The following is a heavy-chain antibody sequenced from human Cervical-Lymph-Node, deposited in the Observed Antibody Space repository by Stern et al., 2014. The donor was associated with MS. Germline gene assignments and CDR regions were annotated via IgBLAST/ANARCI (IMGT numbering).Heavy chain of an antibody. D-gene: IGHD6-13*01. Sequence: EVQLVQSGGGLVQPGGSLRLSCAASGFTFSSYDMNWVRQATGQGLEWVSAIGTDGDTYYQGSVKGRFIISRGNATTYSYLQMNSLRAGDTAVYYCARGIAAARMDVWGQGTTVTVSS. CDR2: IGTDGDT. V-gene: IGHV3-13*01. J-gene: IGHJ6*02. CDR1: GFTFSSYD. CDR3: ARGIAAARMDV.